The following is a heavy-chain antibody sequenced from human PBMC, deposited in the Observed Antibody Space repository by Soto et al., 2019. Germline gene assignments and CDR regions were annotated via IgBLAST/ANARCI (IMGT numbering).Heavy chain of an antibody. CDR3: AREDYYYGMDV. CDR2: IYYSGST. Sequence: SETQSRTCTVSGGSVSSGSYYRSWIRQPPGKGLEWIGYIYYSGSTNYNPSLKSRVTISVDTSKNQFSLKLSSVTAADTAVYYCAREDYYYGMDVWGQGTTVTVS. V-gene: IGHV4-61*01. J-gene: IGHJ6*02. CDR1: GGSVSSGSYY.